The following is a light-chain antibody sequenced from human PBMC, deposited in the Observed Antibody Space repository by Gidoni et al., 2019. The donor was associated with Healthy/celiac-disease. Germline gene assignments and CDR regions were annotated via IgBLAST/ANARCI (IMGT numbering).Light chain of an antibody. J-gene: IGKJ3*01. Sequence: DIQMTQSPSTLSASVGDRVTITCRASQSSSSWLDWYQQKPGKAPNLLIYKASSLESGVPSRFSGSGSGTEFSLTISSLQPDDFATYYCQQYNSYLFTFGPGTKVDIK. CDR2: KAS. V-gene: IGKV1-5*03. CDR3: QQYNSYLFT. CDR1: QSSSSW.